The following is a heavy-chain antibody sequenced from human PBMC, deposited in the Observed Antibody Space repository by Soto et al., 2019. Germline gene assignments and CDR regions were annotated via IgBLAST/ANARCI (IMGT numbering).Heavy chain of an antibody. Sequence: SETLSLTCAVYAGSFSGYYWSWSRQPPAKGLEWIGEINHSGRTNENPSLKRRVTISVDTSKNQFSLKLRSVTAADTAVDYCERGITMKLAVKGDAPENCYFDSWGQGRLVTVSS. CDR2: INHSGRT. J-gene: IGHJ4*02. D-gene: IGHD3-22*01. CDR1: AGSFSGYY. CDR3: ERGITMKLAVKGDAPENCYFDS. V-gene: IGHV4-34*01.